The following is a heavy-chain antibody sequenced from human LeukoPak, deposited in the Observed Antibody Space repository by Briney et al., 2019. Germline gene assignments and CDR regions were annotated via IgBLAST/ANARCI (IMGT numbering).Heavy chain of an antibody. V-gene: IGHV4-59*01. CDR1: GGSISSYY. CDR3: AGRGYSYGYDH. Sequence: PSETLSLTCTVSGGSISSYYWSWIRQPPGKGLEWIGYIYYSGSTNYNPSLKSRVTISVDTSKNQFSLKLSSVTAADTAVYYCAGRGYSYGYDHWGQGTLVTVSS. CDR2: IYYSGST. J-gene: IGHJ5*02. D-gene: IGHD5-18*01.